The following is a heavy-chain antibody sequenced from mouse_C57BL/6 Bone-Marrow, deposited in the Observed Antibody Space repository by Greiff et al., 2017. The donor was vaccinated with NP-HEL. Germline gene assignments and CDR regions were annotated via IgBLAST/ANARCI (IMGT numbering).Heavy chain of an antibody. CDR3: ARRHYGAWFAY. V-gene: IGHV1-85*01. CDR1: GYTFTSYD. D-gene: IGHD1-1*01. CDR2: IYPRDGST. J-gene: IGHJ3*01. Sequence: VQLQQSGPELVKPGASVKLSCKASGYTFTSYDINWVKQRPGQGLEWIGWIYPRDGSTKYNEKFKGKATLTVDTSSSTAYMELHSLTSEDSAVYFCARRHYGAWFAYWGQGTLVTVSA.